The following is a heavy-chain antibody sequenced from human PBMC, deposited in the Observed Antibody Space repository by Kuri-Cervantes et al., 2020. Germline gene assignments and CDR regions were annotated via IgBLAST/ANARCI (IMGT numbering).Heavy chain of an antibody. V-gene: IGHV3-30*02. Sequence: GESLKISCAASGFTFSSYGMHWVRQAPGKGLEWVAVIWYDGSNKYYADSVKGRFTISRDNSKNTLCLQMNSLRAEDTAVYYCAKDRRSEGITYYYGVDVWGQGTTVTVSS. CDR3: AKDRRSEGITYYYGVDV. CDR1: GFTFSSYG. D-gene: IGHD3-10*01. CDR2: IWYDGSNK. J-gene: IGHJ6*02.